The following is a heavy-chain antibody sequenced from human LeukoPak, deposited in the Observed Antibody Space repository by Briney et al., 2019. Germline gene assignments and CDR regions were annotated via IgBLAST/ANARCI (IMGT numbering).Heavy chain of an antibody. CDR3: AKAGRGSGSYLVLAFDI. J-gene: IGHJ3*02. CDR2: ISGSGGST. Sequence: PGGSLRLSCAASGFTFSSYAMSWVRQAPGKGLEWVSAISGSGGSTYYADSVKGRFTISRDNSKNTLYLQMNSLRAEDTAVYYCAKAGRGSGSYLVLAFDIWGQGTMVSVSS. V-gene: IGHV3-23*01. CDR1: GFTFSSYA. D-gene: IGHD3-10*01.